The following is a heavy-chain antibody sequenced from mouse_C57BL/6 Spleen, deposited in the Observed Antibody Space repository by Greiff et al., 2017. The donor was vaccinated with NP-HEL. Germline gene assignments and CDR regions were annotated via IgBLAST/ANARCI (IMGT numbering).Heavy chain of an antibody. CDR1: GFTFSDYG. V-gene: IGHV5-17*01. D-gene: IGHD2-3*01. CDR3: ARTDGYYEAWFAY. Sequence: EVKLVESGGGLVKPGGSLKLSCAASGFTFSDYGMHWVRQAPEKGLEWVAYISSGSSTIYYADTVKGRFTISRDNAKNTLFLQMTSLRSEDTARYYCARTDGYYEAWFAYWGQGTLVTVSA. CDR2: ISSGSSTI. J-gene: IGHJ3*01.